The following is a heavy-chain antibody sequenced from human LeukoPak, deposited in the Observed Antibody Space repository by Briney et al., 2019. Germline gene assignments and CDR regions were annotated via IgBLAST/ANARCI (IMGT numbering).Heavy chain of an antibody. Sequence: GGSLRLSCAASGFTFSSYGMHWVRQAPGKGLEWVAVISYDGSNKYYADSVKGRFTISRDNSKNTLYLQMNSLRAEDTAVYYCARESAVGATYFDYWGQGTLVTVSS. V-gene: IGHV3-30*03. D-gene: IGHD1-26*01. CDR3: ARESAVGATYFDY. CDR2: ISYDGSNK. J-gene: IGHJ4*02. CDR1: GFTFSSYG.